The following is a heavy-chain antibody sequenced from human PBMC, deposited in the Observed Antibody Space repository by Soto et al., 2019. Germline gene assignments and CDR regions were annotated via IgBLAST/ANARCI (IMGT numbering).Heavy chain of an antibody. V-gene: IGHV2-5*02. Sequence: QITLNESGPTVVKPAETLTLTCTFSGFSLTTSGVGVGWIRQSPGKAPEWLALIYWDDDKRYSASLKSRLTITKATSKVQMALTMASVDPADTATYYCAHRILRTVFGLVTTTAIYFDFWGQGAPVVVSS. CDR2: IYWDDDK. D-gene: IGHD3-3*01. CDR3: AHRILRTVFGLVTTTAIYFDF. J-gene: IGHJ4*02. CDR1: GFSLTTSGVG.